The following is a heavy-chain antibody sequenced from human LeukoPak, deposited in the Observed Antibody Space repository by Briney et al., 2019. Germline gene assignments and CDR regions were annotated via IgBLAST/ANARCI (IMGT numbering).Heavy chain of an antibody. V-gene: IGHV3-48*02. CDR3: ARDLEAANTYYFDY. J-gene: IGHJ4*02. Sequence: PGGSLRLSCAASGFTFSIYSMTWVRQAPGKGLEWVSYISSSGSTIYYADSVKGRFTISRDNAKNSLYLQMNSLRDEDTAVYYCARDLEAANTYYFDYWGQGTMVTVSS. D-gene: IGHD6-13*01. CDR1: GFTFSIYS. CDR2: ISSSGSTI.